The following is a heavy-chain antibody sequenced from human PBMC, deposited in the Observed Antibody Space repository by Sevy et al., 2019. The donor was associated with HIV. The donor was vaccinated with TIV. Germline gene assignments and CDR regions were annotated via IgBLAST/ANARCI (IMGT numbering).Heavy chain of an antibody. V-gene: IGHV1-69*13. CDR1: GGTFSSYA. D-gene: IGHD3-22*01. J-gene: IGHJ3*02. CDR2: IIPIFGTA. Sequence: ASVKVSCKASGGTFSSYAISWVRQAPGQGLEWMGGIIPIFGTANYEQKSQGRVTITVDESTSTAYMELSSLRAADTAVDYCARRKEYYDSSGYYYESAFDIWGQGTMVTVSS. CDR3: ARRKEYYDSSGYYYESAFDI.